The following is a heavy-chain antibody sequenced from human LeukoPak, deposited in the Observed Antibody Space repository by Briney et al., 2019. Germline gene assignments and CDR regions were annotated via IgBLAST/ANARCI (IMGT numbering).Heavy chain of an antibody. CDR2: IWYDGSNK. V-gene: IGHV3-33*01. J-gene: IGHJ4*02. CDR1: GFTFSSYG. Sequence: QSGGSLRLSCAASGFTFSSYGMHWVRQAPGKGLEWVAVIWYDGSNKYYADSVKGRFTISRDNSKNTLYLQMNSLRAEDTAVYYCARDPGIVGATLSFDYWGQGTLVTVSS. D-gene: IGHD1-26*01. CDR3: ARDPGIVGATLSFDY.